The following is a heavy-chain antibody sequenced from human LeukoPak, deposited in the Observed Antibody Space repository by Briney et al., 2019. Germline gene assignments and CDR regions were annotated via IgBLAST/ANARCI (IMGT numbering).Heavy chain of an antibody. Sequence: GGSLRLSCAASGFSISGYAMSWVRQAPGKGLEWVSGISGSGGSTDYAGSVKGRFIISRDNSKNRLFLQMNSLRAEDTAVYYCAKEWMRLSLWGQGTLVTVSS. CDR2: ISGSGGST. V-gene: IGHV3-23*01. CDR1: GFSISGYA. CDR3: AKEWMRLSL. D-gene: IGHD5-18*01. J-gene: IGHJ4*02.